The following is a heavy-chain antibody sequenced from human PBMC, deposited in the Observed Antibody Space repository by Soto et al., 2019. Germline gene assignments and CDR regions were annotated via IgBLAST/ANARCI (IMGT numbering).Heavy chain of an antibody. Sequence: EVQLVESGGGLFQPGGSLRLSCAASGFTFSSYAMHWVRQAPGKGLEYVSAISSNGGSTYYANSVKGRFTISRDNSKNTLYLQMGSLRAEDMAVYYCARDGHSMVRGVTVGMYYYYYMDVWGKGTTVTVSS. V-gene: IGHV3-64*01. CDR2: ISSNGGST. CDR3: ARDGHSMVRGVTVGMYYYYYMDV. CDR1: GFTFSSYA. J-gene: IGHJ6*03. D-gene: IGHD3-10*01.